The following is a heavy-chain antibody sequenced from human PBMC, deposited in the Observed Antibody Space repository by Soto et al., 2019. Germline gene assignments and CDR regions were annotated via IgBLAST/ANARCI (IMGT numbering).Heavy chain of an antibody. J-gene: IGHJ4*02. CDR1: GFTFSSYG. V-gene: IGHV3-30*18. D-gene: IGHD2-21*02. CDR3: AKDPYDGVVTAPQYYFDY. Sequence: QVQLVESGGGVVQPGRSLRLSCAPSGFTFSSYGMHWVRQAPGKGLEWVAVISYDGSNKYYADSVKGRFTISRDNSKNTLYLQMHSLRAEDTAVYYCAKDPYDGVVTAPQYYFDYWGQGTLVTVSS. CDR2: ISYDGSNK.